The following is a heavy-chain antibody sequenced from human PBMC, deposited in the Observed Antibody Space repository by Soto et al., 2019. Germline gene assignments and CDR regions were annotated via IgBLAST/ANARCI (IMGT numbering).Heavy chain of an antibody. D-gene: IGHD2-15*01. V-gene: IGHV4-59*08. Sequence: SETLSLTCTVSGCPISSYYWSWIRQPPGKGLEWIGYIYYSGSTNYNPSLKSRVTISVDTSTNQFSLKLSSVTAADTAVYYCARTARSGVTIDYWGQGTLVTVS. J-gene: IGHJ4*02. CDR1: GCPISSYY. CDR3: ARTARSGVTIDY. CDR2: IYYSGST.